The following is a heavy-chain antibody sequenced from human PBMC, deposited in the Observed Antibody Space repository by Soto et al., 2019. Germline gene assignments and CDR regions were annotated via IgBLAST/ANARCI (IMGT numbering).Heavy chain of an antibody. D-gene: IGHD2-15*01. CDR1: GFTFTNYA. Sequence: EVQLSESGGDLRQPGGSLRLSCAASGFTFTNYAMTWVRQTPGKGLEWVSGISASGGFKYYADSVRGRFTVSRDNSKNILYLHMDTLKAEDSTLYYWAREVGAPSGWLDPWGQGTQVTVSS. CDR3: AREVGAPSGWLDP. J-gene: IGHJ5*02. CDR2: ISASGGFK. V-gene: IGHV3-23*01.